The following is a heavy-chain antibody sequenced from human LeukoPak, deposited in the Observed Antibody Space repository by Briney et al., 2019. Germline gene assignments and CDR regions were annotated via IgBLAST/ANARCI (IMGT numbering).Heavy chain of an antibody. V-gene: IGHV3-30*18. D-gene: IGHD3-22*01. J-gene: IGHJ3*02. CDR3: AKEGYYDSSGYYPTAFDI. CDR2: ISYDGSNK. Sequence: GGSLRLSRAASGFTFSSYGMHWVRQAPGKGLEWVAVISYDGSNKYYADSVKGRFTISRDNSKNTLYLQMNSLRAEDTAVYYCAKEGYYDSSGYYPTAFDIWGQGTMVTVSS. CDR1: GFTFSSYG.